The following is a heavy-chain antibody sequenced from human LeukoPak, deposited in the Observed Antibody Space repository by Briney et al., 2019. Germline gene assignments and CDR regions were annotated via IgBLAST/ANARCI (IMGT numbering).Heavy chain of an antibody. CDR2: ISAYNGNT. CDR1: GYIFTSYG. Sequence: GASVKVSCEASGYIFTSYGFAWVRQAPGQGLEWMGWISAYNGNTNYAQKLQGRVTMTTDTSTSTAYMELRSLRSDDTAVYYCASTYYYGSGFHWFDPWGQGTLVTVSS. CDR3: ASTYYYGSGFHWFDP. J-gene: IGHJ5*02. D-gene: IGHD3-10*01. V-gene: IGHV1-18*01.